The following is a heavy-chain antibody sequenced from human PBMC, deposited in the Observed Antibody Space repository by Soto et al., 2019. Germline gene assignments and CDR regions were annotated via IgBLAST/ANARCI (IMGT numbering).Heavy chain of an antibody. V-gene: IGHV1-69*02. CDR2: IIPILGIA. J-gene: IGHJ4*02. Sequence: QVQLVQSGAEVKKPGSSVKVSCKASGGTFSSCTISWVRQAPGQGLEWMGRIIPILGIANYAQKFQGRVTITADKSTSTAYMELSSLSSEDTAVYYCARGSYGDYLDYWGQGTLVTVSS. CDR1: GGTFSSCT. CDR3: ARGSYGDYLDY. D-gene: IGHD4-17*01.